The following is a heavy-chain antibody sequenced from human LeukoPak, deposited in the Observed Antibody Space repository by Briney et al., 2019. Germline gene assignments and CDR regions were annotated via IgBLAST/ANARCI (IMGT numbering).Heavy chain of an antibody. D-gene: IGHD1-26*01. CDR2: ISYDGSNK. Sequence: GGSLRLPCAASGFTFSSYAMHWVRQAPGKGLEWVAVISYDGSNKYYADSVKGRFTISRDNSKNTLYLQMNSLRAEDTAVYYCAKGLSGTRPDYWGQGTLVTVSS. J-gene: IGHJ4*02. CDR3: AKGLSGTRPDY. V-gene: IGHV3-30-3*01. CDR1: GFTFSSYA.